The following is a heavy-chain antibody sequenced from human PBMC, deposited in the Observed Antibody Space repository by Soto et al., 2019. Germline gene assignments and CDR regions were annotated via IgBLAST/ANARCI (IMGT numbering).Heavy chain of an antibody. V-gene: IGHV3-30*03. D-gene: IGHD6-19*01. CDR3: AGGWYFFDY. CDR2: IAYDGSNK. Sequence: QVQLVESGGGVVQPGRSLRLSCAASGFTFNNYGMPWARQAPGKGLEWVAGIAYDGSNKYYADSVKGRFTISRDNSRNTLYRQMDSLRAEDTAVYYCAGGWYFFDYCCQGNLVTVSS. CDR1: GFTFNNYG. J-gene: IGHJ4*02.